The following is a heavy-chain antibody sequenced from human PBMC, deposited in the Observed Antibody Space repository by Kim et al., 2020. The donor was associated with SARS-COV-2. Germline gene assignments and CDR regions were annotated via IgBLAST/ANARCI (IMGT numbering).Heavy chain of an antibody. J-gene: IGHJ4*02. Sequence: SETLSLTCTVSGYSISSGYYWGWIRQPPGKGLEWIGSIYHSGSTYYNPSLKSRVTISVDTSKNQFSLKLSSVTAADTAVYYCARVGFYYDSSGYQEGDFFDYWGQGTLVTVSS. D-gene: IGHD3-22*01. CDR3: ARVGFYYDSSGYQEGDFFDY. CDR1: GYSISSGYY. CDR2: IYHSGST. V-gene: IGHV4-38-2*02.